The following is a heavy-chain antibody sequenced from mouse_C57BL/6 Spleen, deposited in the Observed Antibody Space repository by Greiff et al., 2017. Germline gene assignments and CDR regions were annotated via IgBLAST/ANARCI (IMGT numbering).Heavy chain of an antibody. CDR2: INPNNGGT. CDR1: GYTFTDYY. J-gene: IGHJ3*01. CDR3: ADLSFAY. Sequence: EVQLQQSGPELVKPGASVKISCKASGYTFTDYYMNWVKQSHGKSLEWIGDINPNNGGTSYNQKFKGKATLTVDKSSSTAYMELRSLTSEDSAVYYCADLSFAYRGPGPLVTVAA. D-gene: IGHD1-1*01. V-gene: IGHV1-26*01.